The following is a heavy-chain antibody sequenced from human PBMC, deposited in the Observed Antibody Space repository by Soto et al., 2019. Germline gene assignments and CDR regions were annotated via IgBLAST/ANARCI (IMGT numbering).Heavy chain of an antibody. CDR1: GGSFSGYS. V-gene: IGHV4-34*01. J-gene: IGHJ4*02. Sequence: QVQLQKWGAGLLKPSETLSLTCAVYGGSFSGYSWTWIRQPPGTGREWIGEINHSGSTNYNPSLKSRVTISVDTSNNQFSLKLTSVAAADTAVYYWARDKITGLFNYWGEGTLVTVSP. D-gene: IGHD2-8*02. CDR3: ARDKITGLFNY. CDR2: INHSGST.